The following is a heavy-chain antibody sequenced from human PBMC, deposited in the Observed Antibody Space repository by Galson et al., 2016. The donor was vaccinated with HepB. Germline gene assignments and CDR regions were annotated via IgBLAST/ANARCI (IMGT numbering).Heavy chain of an antibody. D-gene: IGHD6-13*01. J-gene: IGHJ5*02. V-gene: IGHV1-69*06. Sequence: SVKVSCKASGGTFSSYAISWVRQAPGRGLEWMGGIIPIFGKAMYAQKFRGEVTISADISTSTAYMVLSSLRSEDTAVYYCARSNRWYNQYSWFDPWGQGTLVTVSS. CDR2: IIPIFGKA. CDR1: GGTFSSYA. CDR3: ARSNRWYNQYSWFDP.